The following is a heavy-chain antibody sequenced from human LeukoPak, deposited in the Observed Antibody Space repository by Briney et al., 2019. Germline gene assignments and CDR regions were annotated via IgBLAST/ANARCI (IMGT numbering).Heavy chain of an antibody. CDR2: IYYSGST. J-gene: IGHJ6*03. CDR3: AGGYIYGSTYYYMDV. V-gene: IGHV4-59*01. CDR1: GGSISSYY. D-gene: IGHD5-18*01. Sequence: PSETLSLTRTVSGGSISSYYWSWIRQPPGKGLEWIGYIYYSGSTNYNPSLKSRVTISVDTSKNQFSLKLSSVTAADTAVYYCAGGYIYGSTYYYMDVWGKGTTVTISS.